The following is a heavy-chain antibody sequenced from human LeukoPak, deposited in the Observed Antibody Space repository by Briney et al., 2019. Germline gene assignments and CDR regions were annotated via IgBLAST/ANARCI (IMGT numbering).Heavy chain of an antibody. CDR2: IYYSGST. D-gene: IGHD2-2*01. Sequence: SETLSLTCTVSGGSISSSSYYWGWIRQPPGKGLEWIGSIYYSGSTYYNPSLKRRVTISVDTSKNQFSLKLSSVTAADTAVYYCATVDQYCSSTSCHRGLSAAWGQGTLVTVSS. CDR3: ATVDQYCSSTSCHRGLSAA. V-gene: IGHV4-39*01. CDR1: GGSISSSSYY. J-gene: IGHJ1*01.